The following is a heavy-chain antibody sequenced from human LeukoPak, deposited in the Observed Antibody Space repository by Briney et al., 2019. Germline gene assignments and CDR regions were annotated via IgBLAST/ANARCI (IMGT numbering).Heavy chain of an antibody. J-gene: IGHJ5*02. Sequence: SETLSLTCGVSGYSISSGYWAWTRQPPGKGLEWIASIYHSGTTYSNPSLQSRVTLSVDPSRNQFSLKLSAVTAADTAVYYCARDPAMTFNWFDPWGQGTLVIVSS. D-gene: IGHD2-21*02. CDR1: GYSISSGY. CDR2: IYHSGTT. V-gene: IGHV4-38-2*02. CDR3: ARDPAMTFNWFDP.